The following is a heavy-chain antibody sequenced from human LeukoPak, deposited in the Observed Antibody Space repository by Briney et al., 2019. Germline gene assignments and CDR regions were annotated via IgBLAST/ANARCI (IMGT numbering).Heavy chain of an antibody. CDR3: SRETRHETDYYYYYMDV. CDR1: GGSLSSYY. Sequence: SETLSLTCTVSGGSLSSYYWSWIRQPPGKGLEWIGDIYYSGSTNNNPSLKSRVTISVDTSKNQFSLKLSSVTAAGTAVYYWSRETRHETDYYYYYMDVWGKGNTVTVSS. V-gene: IGHV4-59*01. CDR2: IYYSGST. J-gene: IGHJ6*03.